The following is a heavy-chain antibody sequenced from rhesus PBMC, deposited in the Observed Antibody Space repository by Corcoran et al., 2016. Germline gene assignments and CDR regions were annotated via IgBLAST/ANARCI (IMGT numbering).Heavy chain of an antibody. CDR3: ASVWDEYLDY. V-gene: IGHV4-65*01. D-gene: IGHD3-34*01. CDR1: GGSVRSSKW. J-gene: IGHJ4*01. CDR2: NSGSCGTP. Sequence: QVQLQESGPGLVKTSETLSLTCAVSGGSVRSSKWWSWIRPTPDKGLEWIAYNSGSCGTPHYNTYLRSRVTSSIGPSRDQFSLKQRSVTVADTAVYYCASVWDEYLDYWGKGVLVTVSS.